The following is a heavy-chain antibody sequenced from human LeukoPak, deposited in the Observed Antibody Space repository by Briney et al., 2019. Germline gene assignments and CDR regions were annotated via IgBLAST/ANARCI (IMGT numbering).Heavy chain of an antibody. Sequence: SETPSLTCAVYGGSFSGYYWSWIRQPPGKGLEWIGEINHSGSTNYNPSLKSRVTISVDTSKNQFSLKLSSVTAADTAVYYCASAPWGYFDYWGQGTLVTVSS. CDR1: GGSFSGYY. CDR3: ASAPWGYFDY. CDR2: INHSGST. J-gene: IGHJ4*02. V-gene: IGHV4-34*01. D-gene: IGHD3-16*01.